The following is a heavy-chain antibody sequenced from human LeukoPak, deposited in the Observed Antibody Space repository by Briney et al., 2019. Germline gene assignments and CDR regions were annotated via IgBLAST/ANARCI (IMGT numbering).Heavy chain of an antibody. CDR1: GFTFSTYT. D-gene: IGHD6-13*01. CDR3: ARGYGSSWYGANNYYNGLDV. V-gene: IGHV3-64*01. CDR2: ISSSGGST. Sequence: GGSLRLSCAASGFTFSTYTMHWVRQAPGKGLEYVSAISSSGGSTYYANSVKGRFSISRDNSKNTLNLQMGSLRAEDMAVYYCARGYGSSWYGANNYYNGLDVWGQGTTVTVSS. J-gene: IGHJ6*02.